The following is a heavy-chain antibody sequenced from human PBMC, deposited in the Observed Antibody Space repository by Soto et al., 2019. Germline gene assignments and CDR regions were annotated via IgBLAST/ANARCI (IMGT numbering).Heavy chain of an antibody. J-gene: IGHJ4*02. Sequence: VQLVQSGAEVKKPGASVKVSCKASGYTFTSYGISWVRQAPGQGLEWKGWISAYNGNTNYAQKLKGRVTMPTDTSTSTSYMELRSLRSDDTAVDYCARVLHSFFRGGSYSSAYYFDYWGQGTLVTVSS. CDR2: ISAYNGNT. CDR1: GYTFTSYG. D-gene: IGHD1-26*01. V-gene: IGHV1-18*01. CDR3: ARVLHSFFRGGSYSSAYYFDY.